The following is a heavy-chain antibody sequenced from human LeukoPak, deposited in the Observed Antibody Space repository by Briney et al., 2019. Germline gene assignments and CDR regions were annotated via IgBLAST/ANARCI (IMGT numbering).Heavy chain of an antibody. V-gene: IGHV4-59*11. CDR1: GGSISSHY. D-gene: IGHD2-2*01. CDR2: IYYSGST. Sequence: PSETLFLTCTVSGGSISSHYRSWIRQPPGKGLEWIGYIYYSGSTNYNPSLKSRVTISVDTSKNQFSLKLSSVTAADTAVYYCASWKLYCSSTSCYYYFDYWGQGTLVTVSS. J-gene: IGHJ4*02. CDR3: ASWKLYCSSTSCYYYFDY.